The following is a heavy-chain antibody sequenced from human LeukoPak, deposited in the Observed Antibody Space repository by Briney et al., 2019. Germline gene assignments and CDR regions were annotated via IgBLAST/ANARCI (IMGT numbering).Heavy chain of an antibody. Sequence: ASVKVSCKVSGYTLTELSMHWVRQAPGRGLEWMGGFDPEDGETIYAQKFQGRVTMTEDTSTDTAYMELSSLRSEDTAVYYCATPRDSGSYRDYWGQGTLVTVSS. J-gene: IGHJ4*02. CDR2: FDPEDGET. D-gene: IGHD1-26*01. CDR1: GYTLTELS. V-gene: IGHV1-24*01. CDR3: ATPRDSGSYRDY.